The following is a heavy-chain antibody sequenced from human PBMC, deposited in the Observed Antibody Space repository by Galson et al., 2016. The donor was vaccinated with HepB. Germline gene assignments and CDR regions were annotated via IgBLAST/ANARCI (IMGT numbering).Heavy chain of an antibody. CDR1: GFTFSSYA. CDR3: ARGGYCSAGGCYTTHFDH. Sequence: SLRLSCAASGFTFSSYAMDWVRQAPGKGLEWVSAISGSGGGTYYADSVKGRFTISRDNPKNTLYLQMSSLRAEDTAVYYCARGGYCSAGGCYTTHFDHWGQGTLVTVSS. J-gene: IGHJ4*02. D-gene: IGHD2-15*01. V-gene: IGHV3-23*01. CDR2: ISGSGGGT.